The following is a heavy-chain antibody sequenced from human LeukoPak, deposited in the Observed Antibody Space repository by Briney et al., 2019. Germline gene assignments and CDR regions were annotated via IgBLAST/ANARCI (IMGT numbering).Heavy chain of an antibody. J-gene: IGHJ6*02. D-gene: IGHD3-10*01. CDR3: ARGNYHGMDV. CDR2: INSDASRT. V-gene: IGHV3-74*01. CDR1: GFTFSTYW. Sequence: GGSLRLSCAAPGFTFSTYWMHWVRQAPGKGLVWVSSINSDASRTSHAVSVKGRFAISRDNAKNTLYLQLNSLRAEDTAVYYCARGNYHGMDVWGQGTTVTVSS.